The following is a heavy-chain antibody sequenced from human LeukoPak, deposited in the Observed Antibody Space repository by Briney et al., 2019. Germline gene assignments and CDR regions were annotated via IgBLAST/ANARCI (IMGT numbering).Heavy chain of an antibody. D-gene: IGHD2-15*01. V-gene: IGHV4-34*01. J-gene: IGHJ4*02. CDR1: GGSFSGYY. CDR3: ARDAPTAYCSGGTCYFDY. Sequence: SETLSLTCAVYGGSFSGYYWSWIRQPPGKGLEWIGEINHSGSTNYNPSLKSRVTISVDTSKNQFSLKLSSVTAADTAVYYCARDAPTAYCSGGTCYFDYWGQGTLVTVSS. CDR2: INHSGST.